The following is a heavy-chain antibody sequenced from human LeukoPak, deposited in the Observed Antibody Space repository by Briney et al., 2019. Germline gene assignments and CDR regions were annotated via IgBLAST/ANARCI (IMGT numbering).Heavy chain of an antibody. V-gene: IGHV3-74*01. CDR1: GFTFDDYA. Sequence: GGSLRLSCAASGFTFDDYAMHWVRQAPGKGLVWVSRIKSDGSNTNYADSVKGRFTISRDNAKNTLHLQMNSLRAEDTAVYYCARGGYYGSGRYYFDSWGQGTLVTVSS. D-gene: IGHD3-3*01. CDR2: IKSDGSNT. J-gene: IGHJ4*02. CDR3: ARGGYYGSGRYYFDS.